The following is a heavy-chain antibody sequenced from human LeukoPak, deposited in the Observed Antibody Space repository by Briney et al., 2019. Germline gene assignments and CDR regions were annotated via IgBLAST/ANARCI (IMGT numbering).Heavy chain of an antibody. CDR1: GFTFSSYS. V-gene: IGHV3-48*01. Sequence: GGSLRLSCAASGFTFSSYSMNWVRQAPGKGLEWVSYISSSSSTIYYADSVKGRFTISRDNAKNSLYLQVNSLRAEDTAVYYCARDGPQLWSVWGQGTLVTVSS. CDR2: ISSSSSTI. J-gene: IGHJ4*02. D-gene: IGHD5-18*01. CDR3: ARDGPQLWSV.